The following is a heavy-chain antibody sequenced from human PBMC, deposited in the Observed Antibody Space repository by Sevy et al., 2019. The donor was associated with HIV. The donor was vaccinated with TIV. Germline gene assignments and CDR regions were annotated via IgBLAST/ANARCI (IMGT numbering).Heavy chain of an antibody. CDR2: TYYRSKWYN. J-gene: IGHJ5*02. CDR3: AREETISIAAQEWFDP. D-gene: IGHD6-6*01. CDR1: GDSVSSNSAA. Sequence: QSQTLSLTCAISGDSVSSNSAAWNWIRQSPSRGLEWLGRTYYRSKWYNDHAVSVKSRITINPDTSKNQFSLQLNSVTPEDTAVYYCAREETISIAAQEWFDPWGQGTLVTVSS. V-gene: IGHV6-1*01.